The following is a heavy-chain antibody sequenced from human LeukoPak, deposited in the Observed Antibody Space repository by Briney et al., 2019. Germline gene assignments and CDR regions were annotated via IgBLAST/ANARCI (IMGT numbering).Heavy chain of an antibody. D-gene: IGHD2-21*01. Sequence: NSSQTLSLTCTVSGGSISSGGYYWSWIRQPPGKGLEWIGYIYQSGNTYYNPSLKSRVTISVDRSKNQFSLKLSSVTAADTAVYYCARGVSAGGGDCRFDYWGQGTLVTVSS. V-gene: IGHV4-30-2*01. CDR2: IYQSGNT. J-gene: IGHJ4*02. CDR1: GGSISSGGYY. CDR3: ARGVSAGGGDCRFDY.